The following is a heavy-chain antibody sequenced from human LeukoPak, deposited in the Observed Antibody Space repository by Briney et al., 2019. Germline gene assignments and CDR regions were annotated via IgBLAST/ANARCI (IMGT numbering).Heavy chain of an antibody. V-gene: IGHV4-34*01. D-gene: IGHD1-7*01. CDR3: ASGNWNYDY. CDR1: GLTFSGYA. J-gene: IGHJ4*02. Sequence: GSLRLSCAASGLTFSGYAMSWVRQPPGKGLEWIGEINHSGSTNYNPSLKSRVTVSVDTSKNQFSLKLSSVTAADTAVYYCASGNWNYDYWGQGTLVTVSS. CDR2: INHSGST.